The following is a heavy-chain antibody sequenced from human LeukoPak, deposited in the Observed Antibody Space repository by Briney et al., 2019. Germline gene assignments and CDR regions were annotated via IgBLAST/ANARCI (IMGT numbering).Heavy chain of an antibody. J-gene: IGHJ4*02. V-gene: IGHV1-18*01. CDR2: ISAYNGNT. D-gene: IGHD4-17*01. CDR3: ARDLHYGDYEDY. CDR1: GYTFTSYG. Sequence: ASVKVSCKASGYTFTSYGISWVRQAPGQGLEWMGWISAYNGNTNYAQKLQGRVTMTTDTSTGTAYMELRSLRSDDTAVYYCARDLHYGDYEDYWGQGTLVTVSS.